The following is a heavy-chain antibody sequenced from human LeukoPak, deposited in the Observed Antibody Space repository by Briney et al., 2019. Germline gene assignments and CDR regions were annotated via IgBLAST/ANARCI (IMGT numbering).Heavy chain of an antibody. CDR3: ARAEAYDTIDY. V-gene: IGHV3-21*01. CDR1: GFTFSSYS. Sequence: GGPLRLSCAASGFTFSSYSMNWVRQAPGKGLEWVSSISSSSSYIYYADSVKGRFTISRDNAKNSLCLQMNSLRAEDTAVYFCARAEAYDTIDYWGQGTLVTVSS. J-gene: IGHJ4*02. CDR2: ISSSSSYI. D-gene: IGHD3-22*01.